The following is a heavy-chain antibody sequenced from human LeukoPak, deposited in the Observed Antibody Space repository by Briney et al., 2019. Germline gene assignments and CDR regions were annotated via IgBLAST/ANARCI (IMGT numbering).Heavy chain of an antibody. Sequence: SVTVSCKSSGYTFTSYGINWVRQPPAQGLEWVGWISAYNGNTNYAQKLQGRVTMTTDTTTSTAYMELRSLRSADTAVYYCARLVYPTQYSSSSVPPYFDYWGQGTLVTVSS. CDR3: ARLVYPTQYSSSSVPPYFDY. J-gene: IGHJ4*02. D-gene: IGHD6-6*01. CDR2: ISAYNGNT. V-gene: IGHV1-18*01. CDR1: GYTFTSYG.